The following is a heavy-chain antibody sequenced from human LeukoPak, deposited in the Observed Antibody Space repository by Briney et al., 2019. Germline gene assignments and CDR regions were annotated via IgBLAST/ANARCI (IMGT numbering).Heavy chain of an antibody. CDR2: IYYSGST. CDR1: GGSISSSSYY. V-gene: IGHV4-39*01. D-gene: IGHD2-15*01. J-gene: IGHJ6*03. CDR3: ASCRSLPRYYYYYMDV. Sequence: SETLSLTXTVSGGSISSSSYYWGGIRQPPGKGLEWIGSIYYSGSTYYNPSLKSRVTLSVDTSNNQFSLKLSSVTAADTAVYYCASCRSLPRYYYYYMDVWGKGTTVTVSS.